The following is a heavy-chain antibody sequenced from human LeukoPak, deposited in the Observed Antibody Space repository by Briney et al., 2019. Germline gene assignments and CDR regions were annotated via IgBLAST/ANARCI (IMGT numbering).Heavy chain of an antibody. D-gene: IGHD3-3*01. CDR2: ISSSGSTI. CDR3: ARGTSRTSPLSGYYRGYFDY. J-gene: IGHJ4*02. CDR1: GFTFSSYE. Sequence: GGSLRLSCAASGFTFSSYEMNWVRQAPGKGLEWVSYISSSGSTIYYADSVKGRFTISRDNSKNVLYLQMNSLRAADTAVYYCARGTSRTSPLSGYYRGYFDYWGQGTLVTVSS. V-gene: IGHV3-48*03.